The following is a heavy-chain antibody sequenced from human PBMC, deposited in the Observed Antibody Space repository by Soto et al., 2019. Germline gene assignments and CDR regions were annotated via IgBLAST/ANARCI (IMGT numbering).Heavy chain of an antibody. CDR1: GGSISSISHS. J-gene: IGHJ4*02. V-gene: IGHV4-39*02. Sequence: SETLSLTCTVSGGSISSISHSWGWIRQSPGQGLEWIGNIFYNGITYYNPSLKSRVTISADTSKNHFSLKLRSVTVSDTAVYFCSSLVTGTQYYFGFWGQGSLVTVSS. D-gene: IGHD1-1*01. CDR3: SSLVTGTQYYFGF. CDR2: IFYNGIT.